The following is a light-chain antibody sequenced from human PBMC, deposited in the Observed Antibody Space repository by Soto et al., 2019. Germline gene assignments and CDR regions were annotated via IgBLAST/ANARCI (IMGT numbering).Light chain of an antibody. CDR1: QGVSSN. CDR2: SAS. Sequence: ETVMTQSPATLSVSPGERATLSCRASQGVSSNLAWYQLKPGQAPRLLIYSASTRATGIPARFSGSGSGTEFTLTISSLQSEDFAVYYCQQYNNWPPITFGQGTKLEIK. J-gene: IGKJ2*01. V-gene: IGKV3-15*01. CDR3: QQYNNWPPIT.